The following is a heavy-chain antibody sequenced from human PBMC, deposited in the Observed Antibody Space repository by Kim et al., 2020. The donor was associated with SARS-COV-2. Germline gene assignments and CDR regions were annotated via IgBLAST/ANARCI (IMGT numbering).Heavy chain of an antibody. CDR2: ISGSGGST. CDR3: AKAFGVAVAAAAGY. D-gene: IGHD6-19*01. Sequence: GGSLRLSCAASGFTFSSYAMSWVRQAPGKWLEWVSAISGSGGSTYYADSVKGRFTISRDNSKNTLYLQMNSLRAEDTAVYYCAKAFGVAVAAAAGYWGQGTLVTVSS. CDR1: GFTFSSYA. V-gene: IGHV3-23*01. J-gene: IGHJ4*02.